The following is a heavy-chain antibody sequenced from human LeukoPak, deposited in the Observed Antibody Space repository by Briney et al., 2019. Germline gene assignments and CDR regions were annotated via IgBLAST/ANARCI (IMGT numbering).Heavy chain of an antibody. J-gene: IGHJ3*02. CDR2: IKQDGSEK. D-gene: IGHD5-24*01. CDR1: GFTFSSYR. CDR3: ASAQRWLRTHAFDI. V-gene: IGHV3-7*01. Sequence: GGSLRLSCAASGFTFSSYRMNWVRQAPGKGLEWVANIKQDGSEKYYVDSVKGRFTISRDNAKNSLYLQMNSLRAEDTAVYYCASAQRWLRTHAFDIWGQGTMVTVSS.